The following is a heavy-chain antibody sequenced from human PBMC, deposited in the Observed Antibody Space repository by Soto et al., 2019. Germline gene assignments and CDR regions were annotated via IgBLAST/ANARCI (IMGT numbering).Heavy chain of an antibody. D-gene: IGHD2-2*01. CDR1: GFTFSSYA. V-gene: IGHV3-30-3*01. J-gene: IGHJ4*02. CDR2: ISYDGNNK. Sequence: QVQLVESGGGVVQPGRSLRLSCAASGFTFSSYAMHWVRQAPGKGLKWVAVISYDGNNKYYADSVKGRFTISRDNSKNTLYLQMNSLRAEDTAVYYCARDLGRIVLVPAAYTFDYWGQGTLVTVSS. CDR3: ARDLGRIVLVPAAYTFDY.